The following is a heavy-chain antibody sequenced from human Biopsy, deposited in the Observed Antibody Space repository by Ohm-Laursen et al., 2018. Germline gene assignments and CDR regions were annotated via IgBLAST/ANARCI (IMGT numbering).Heavy chain of an antibody. V-gene: IGHV1-2*02. J-gene: IGHJ4*02. Sequence: SVKVSCNPSGYTFTGHYMHWVRQAPGQGLEWMGWINPNGGDTNYAQKFQGRVTMTTDTSVSTAYMELSGLTFDDTAVYYCARASMIRGVMDVDYWGQGTLVIVSS. CDR2: INPNGGDT. CDR3: ARASMIRGVMDVDY. CDR1: GYTFTGHY. D-gene: IGHD3-10*01.